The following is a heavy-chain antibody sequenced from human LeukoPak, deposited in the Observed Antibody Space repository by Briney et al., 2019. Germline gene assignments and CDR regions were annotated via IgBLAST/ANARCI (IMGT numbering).Heavy chain of an antibody. V-gene: IGHV4-31*03. J-gene: IGHJ5*02. D-gene: IGHD6-13*01. CDR1: GGSISSGGYY. Sequence: SETLSLTCTVSGGSISSGGYYWSWIRQHPGKGLEWIGYIYYSGSTYYNPSLKSRVTISVDTSKNQFSLKLSSVTAADTAVYYCARGRAGSYSSSWNWFDPGGQGTLVTVSS. CDR3: ARGRAGSYSSSWNWFDP. CDR2: IYYSGST.